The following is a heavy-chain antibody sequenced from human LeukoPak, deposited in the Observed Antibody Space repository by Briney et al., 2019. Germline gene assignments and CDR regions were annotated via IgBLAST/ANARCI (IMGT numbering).Heavy chain of an antibody. D-gene: IGHD1-26*01. CDR1: GGSISSGGYY. V-gene: IGHV4-31*03. CDR2: IYYSGST. J-gene: IGHJ4*02. CDR3: ARRLMRGSYYSSYYFDY. Sequence: PSETLSLTCTVSGGSISSGGYYWSWIRQHPGKGLEWIGYIYYSGSTDYNPSLKSRVTISVDTSKNQFSLKLSSVTAADTAVYYCARRLMRGSYYSSYYFDYWGQGTLVTVSS.